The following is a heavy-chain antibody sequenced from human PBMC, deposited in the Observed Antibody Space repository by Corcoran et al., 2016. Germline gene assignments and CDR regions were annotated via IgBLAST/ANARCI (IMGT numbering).Heavy chain of an antibody. Sequence: EVQLVESGGGLVQPGGSLRLSCAASGFTFSSYSMNWVRQAPGKGLEWVSYISSSSTIYYADSVKGRFTISRDNAKNSLYLQMNSLRDEDTAVYYCARDHRNSFDYWGQGTLVTVSS. CDR2: ISSSSTI. J-gene: IGHJ4*02. CDR3: ARDHRNSFDY. V-gene: IGHV3-48*02. CDR1: GFTFSSYS.